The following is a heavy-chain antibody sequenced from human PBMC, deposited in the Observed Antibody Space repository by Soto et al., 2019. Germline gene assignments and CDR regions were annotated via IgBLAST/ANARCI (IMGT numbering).Heavy chain of an antibody. J-gene: IGHJ5*02. CDR1: GYSISSVYT. Sequence: SETLSLTCAVSGYSISSVYTWGWIRVPPGKGLEWIGSLYHGGSKYYNPSLKSRATISVDTSKNQFSLKVTSVTAADTAVYYRARDPSQVENRFHLCGQGTLVTVSS. CDR3: ARDPSQVENRFHL. V-gene: IGHV4-38-2*02. D-gene: IGHD1-1*01. CDR2: LYHGGSK.